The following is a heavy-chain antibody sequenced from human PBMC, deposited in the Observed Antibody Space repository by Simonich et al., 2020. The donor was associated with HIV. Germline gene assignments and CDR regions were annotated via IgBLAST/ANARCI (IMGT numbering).Heavy chain of an antibody. CDR1: GYTFTDNY. J-gene: IGHJ3*02. CDR2: INPNSGAT. Sequence: QVQLVQSGAAVKKPGASVKVSCKASGYTFTDNYKHWVRQAPGQGLEGMGWINPNSGATEYGQKFQGRVTMTRDTSISTAYMELSRARSEDTAVYYCAREGTQLEDAFDIWGQGTQVTVSS. CDR3: AREGTQLEDAFDI. V-gene: IGHV1-2*02. D-gene: IGHD1-1*01.